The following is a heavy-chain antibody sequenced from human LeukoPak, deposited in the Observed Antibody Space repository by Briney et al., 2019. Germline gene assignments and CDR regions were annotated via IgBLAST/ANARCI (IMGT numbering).Heavy chain of an antibody. CDR2: IYYSGST. CDR1: GGSFSGYY. CDR3: ARAGILCSSSTCYADAFDI. J-gene: IGHJ3*02. D-gene: IGHD2-2*01. V-gene: IGHV4-34*01. Sequence: SETLSLTCAVYGGSFSGYYWSWIRQPPGKGLEWIGSIYYSGSTYYNPSLRSRVTISVDTSKNQFSLKLSSVTAADTAMYYCARAGILCSSSTCYADAFDIWGQGTMVTVSS.